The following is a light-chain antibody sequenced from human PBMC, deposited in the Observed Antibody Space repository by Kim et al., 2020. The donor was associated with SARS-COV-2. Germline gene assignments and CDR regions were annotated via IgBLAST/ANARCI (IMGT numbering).Light chain of an antibody. CDR2: AAS. CDR3: QKYNGAPWT. V-gene: IGKV1-27*01. CDR1: QGISND. Sequence: ASGGDRLTITCRASQGISNDLAWYQQKPGKVPKLLIFAASVLQSGVPSRFSGSGSGTDFTLTISSLQPEDVATYYCQKYNGAPWTFGQGTKVDIK. J-gene: IGKJ1*01.